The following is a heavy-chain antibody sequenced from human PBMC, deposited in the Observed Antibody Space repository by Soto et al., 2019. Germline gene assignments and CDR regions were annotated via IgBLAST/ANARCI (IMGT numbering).Heavy chain of an antibody. CDR2: IYYSGIT. CDR3: AKAPLPIAVAVY. J-gene: IGHJ4*02. CDR1: GVSISNSSYY. Sequence: SETLSLTCTVSGVSISNSSYYWGWIRRPPGKGLEWIGTIYYSGITYYNPSLKSRVTISVDTSKNQFSLKLTSVTAADTAVYYCAKAPLPIAVAVYWGQGTLVTVSS. D-gene: IGHD6-19*01. V-gene: IGHV4-39*01.